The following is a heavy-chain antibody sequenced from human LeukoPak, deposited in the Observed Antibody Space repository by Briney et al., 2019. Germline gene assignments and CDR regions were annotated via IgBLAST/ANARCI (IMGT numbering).Heavy chain of an antibody. D-gene: IGHD2-15*01. V-gene: IGHV1-69*04. CDR3: ARGGGYCSGGSCYSGLVY. Sequence: SVKVSCKAPGGTFSSYAISWVRQAPGQGLEWMGRIIPIFGIANYAQKFQGRVTITADKSTSTAYMELSSLRSEDTAVYYCARGGGYCSGGSCYSGLVYWGQGTLVTVSS. J-gene: IGHJ4*02. CDR2: IIPIFGIA. CDR1: GGTFSSYA.